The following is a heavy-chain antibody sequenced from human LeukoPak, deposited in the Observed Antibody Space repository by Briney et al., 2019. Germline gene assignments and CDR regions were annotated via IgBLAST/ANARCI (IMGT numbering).Heavy chain of an antibody. V-gene: IGHV3-23*01. J-gene: IGHJ4*02. D-gene: IGHD2-21*01. CDR1: GFTFSSYA. CDR2: ISGSGGST. Sequence: GGSLRLSCAASGFTFSSYAMSWVRQAPGKGLEWVSAISGSGGSTYYADSVKGRFTISRDNSKDTLYLLMNSLRAEDTAVYYCAKADCGGDCYGSDYWGQGTLVTVSS. CDR3: AKADCGGDCYGSDY.